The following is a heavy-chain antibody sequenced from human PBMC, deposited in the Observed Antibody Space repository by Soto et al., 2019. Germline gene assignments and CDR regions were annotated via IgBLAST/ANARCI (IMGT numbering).Heavy chain of an antibody. CDR2: ISSSSSYI. CDR1: GFSFSSYS. V-gene: IGHV3-21*01. J-gene: IGHJ5*02. D-gene: IGHD4-17*01. Sequence: PGGSLTLSCAASGFSFSSYSMNWVRQAPGKGLEWVSSISSSSSYIYYADSVKGRFTISRDNAKNSLYLQMNSLRAEDTAVYYCARLGYGDYEFDWFDPWGQGTLVTVSS. CDR3: ARLGYGDYEFDWFDP.